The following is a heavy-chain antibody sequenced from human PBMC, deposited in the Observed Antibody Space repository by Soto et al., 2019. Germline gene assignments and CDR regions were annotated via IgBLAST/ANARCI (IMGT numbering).Heavy chain of an antibody. Sequence: ASVKVSCKASGYTFTTYDIYWVRQVTGQGLEWMGWMNPYNGNTGSTQKFQGRVTMTRNTSISTVYMELTSLRSEDTAVYYCARRKERSGPHYFDYWGQGSLVTVSS. CDR1: GYTFTTYD. J-gene: IGHJ4*02. D-gene: IGHD6-25*01. V-gene: IGHV1-8*01. CDR3: ARRKERSGPHYFDY. CDR2: MNPYNGNT.